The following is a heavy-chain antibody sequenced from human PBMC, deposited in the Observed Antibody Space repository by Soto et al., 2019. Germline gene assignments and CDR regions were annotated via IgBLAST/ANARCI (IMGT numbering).Heavy chain of an antibody. Sequence: QVQLQESGPGLVRPSGTLSLTCAVSGDSINSNYCWTWVRQPPGKGLEWIAEIYYSGGTSYNPSLKGRVTISMDKSKNQFSLNLTSVTAGDTAMYYCARDTGWGRGYWGQGTLVTVSS. J-gene: IGHJ4*02. CDR1: GDSINSNYC. CDR3: ARDTGWGRGY. D-gene: IGHD6-19*01. CDR2: IYYSGGT. V-gene: IGHV4-4*02.